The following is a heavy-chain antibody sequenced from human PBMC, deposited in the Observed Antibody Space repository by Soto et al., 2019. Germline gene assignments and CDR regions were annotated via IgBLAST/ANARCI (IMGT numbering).Heavy chain of an antibody. V-gene: IGHV3-48*02. CDR3: ARVQMPSYYYCGMDV. J-gene: IGHJ6*02. D-gene: IGHD2-2*01. Sequence: EVQLVESGGGLVQPGGSLRLSCAASGFSFSTYSMNWVRQAPGKGLEWVSFITSGSRTTYYADSVKGRFTIFRDNAKNSLYLQMNSLRDEDTAVYFCARVQMPSYYYCGMDVWGHGTTVTVSS. CDR1: GFSFSTYS. CDR2: ITSGSRTT.